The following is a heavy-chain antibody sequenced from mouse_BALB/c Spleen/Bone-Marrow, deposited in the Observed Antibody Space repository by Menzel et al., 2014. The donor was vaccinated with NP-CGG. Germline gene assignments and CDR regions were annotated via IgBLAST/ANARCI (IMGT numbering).Heavy chain of an antibody. CDR3: ARGGGNWYFDV. V-gene: IGHV2-9*02. Sequence: VKLVESGPGLVAPSRSLSITCTVSGFSLTSYGVHWVRQPPGKGLEWLGVIWAGGSTNYNSALMSRLSISKDTSKSQVFLKMNSLQTDDTAMYYCARGGGNWYFDVWGAGTTVTVSS. CDR2: IWAGGST. CDR1: GFSLTSYG. J-gene: IGHJ1*01.